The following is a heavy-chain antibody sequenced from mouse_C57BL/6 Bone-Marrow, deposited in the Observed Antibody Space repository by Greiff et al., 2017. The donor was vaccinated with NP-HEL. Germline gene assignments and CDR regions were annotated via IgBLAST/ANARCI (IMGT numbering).Heavy chain of an antibody. CDR1: GYTFTSYW. J-gene: IGHJ2*01. CDR2: IYPGSGST. D-gene: IGHD1-1*01. CDR3: ARWVTTVVPDY. Sequence: VQLQQSGAELVKPGASVKMSCKASGYTFTSYWITWVKQRPGQGLEWIGDIYPGSGSTNYNEKFKSKATLTVDTSSSTAYMQLSSLTSEDSAVYYCARWVTTVVPDYWGQGTTLTVSS. V-gene: IGHV1-55*01.